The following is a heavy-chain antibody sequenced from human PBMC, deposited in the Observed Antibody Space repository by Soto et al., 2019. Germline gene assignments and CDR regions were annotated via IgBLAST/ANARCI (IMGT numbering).Heavy chain of an antibody. Sequence: GVLRLSCAASGFSIGSFAMTWVRQAPGRGLEWVSAISGAGDNTYYADSVKGRFTISRGIFKNTVYLQMNSLRAEDTALDYGARVFYHARVYDSTVYYGHSDFWGLGTLVTVYS. CDR3: ARVFYHARVYDSTVYYGHSDF. CDR2: ISGAGDNT. D-gene: IGHD3-22*01. J-gene: IGHJ4*02. V-gene: IGHV3-23*01. CDR1: GFSIGSFA.